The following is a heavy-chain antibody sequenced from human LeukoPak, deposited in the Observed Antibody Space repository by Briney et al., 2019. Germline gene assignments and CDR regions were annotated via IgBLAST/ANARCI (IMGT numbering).Heavy chain of an antibody. D-gene: IGHD3-10*01. Sequence: PSETLSLTCAVSGGSISSGGYSWSWIRQPPGKGLEWIGYIYYSGSTYYNPSLKSRVTISVDTSKNQFSLKLSSVTAADTAVYYCARDNPLGWFGEFSSWGQGTLVTVPS. CDR2: IYYSGST. CDR3: ARDNPLGWFGEFSS. J-gene: IGHJ5*02. V-gene: IGHV4-30-4*07. CDR1: GGSISSGGYS.